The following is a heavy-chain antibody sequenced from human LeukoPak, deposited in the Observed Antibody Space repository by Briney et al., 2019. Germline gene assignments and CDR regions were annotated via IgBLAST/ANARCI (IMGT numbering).Heavy chain of an antibody. CDR1: GGTFSSYA. Sequence: SVKVSCEASGGTFSSYAISWVRQAPGQGREWMGGIIPIFGTANYAQKFQGRVTITADESTSTAYMELSSLRSEDTAVYYCAREGTTSPYSNSWFDPWGQGTLVTVSS. CDR2: IIPIFGTA. D-gene: IGHD4-11*01. CDR3: AREGTTSPYSNSWFDP. J-gene: IGHJ5*02. V-gene: IGHV1-69*01.